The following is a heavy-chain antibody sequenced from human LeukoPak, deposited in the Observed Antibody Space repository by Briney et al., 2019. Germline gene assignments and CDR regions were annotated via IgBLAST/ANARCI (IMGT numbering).Heavy chain of an antibody. CDR1: GYSFTSYW. CDR2: IYPGDSDT. J-gene: IGHJ4*02. V-gene: IGHV5-51*01. CDR3: ARSEKSSGWLFDY. D-gene: IGHD6-19*01. Sequence: GESLKISCKGSGYSFTSYWIGWVRPMPGKGLEWMGIIYPGDSDTRYSPSFQGQVTISADKSISTAYLQWSSLKASDTAMYYCARSEKSSGWLFDYWGQGTLVTVSS.